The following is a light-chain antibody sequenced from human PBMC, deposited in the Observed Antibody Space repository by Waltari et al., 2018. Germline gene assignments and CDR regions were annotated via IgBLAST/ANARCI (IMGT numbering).Light chain of an antibody. V-gene: IGLV2-14*03. Sequence: QSALTQPASVSGAPGPPITIPCTGTSRAVGGYHYFTWYQQPPGKAPKLMIFDVNKRPSGVSNRFSGAKSGNTASLTISGLQAEDEAEYHCSSYTSTNTWMFGGGTKLTVL. CDR2: DVN. CDR1: SRAVGGYHY. J-gene: IGLJ3*02. CDR3: SSYTSTNTWM.